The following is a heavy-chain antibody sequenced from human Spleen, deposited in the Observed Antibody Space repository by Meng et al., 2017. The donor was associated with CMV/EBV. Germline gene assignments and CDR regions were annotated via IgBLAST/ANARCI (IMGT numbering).Heavy chain of an antibody. CDR2: INPNSGGT. D-gene: IGHD2-8*01. V-gene: IGHV1-2*02. Sequence: ASVKVSCKASGGTFSSYAISWVRQAPGQGLEWMGWINPNSGGTKYAQKFQGRVAMTTDTSISTAYMELRRLTSDDTAVYYCARVGPSGDVLFDFWGQGTLVTVSS. CDR3: ARVGPSGDVLFDF. CDR1: GGTFSSYA. J-gene: IGHJ4*02.